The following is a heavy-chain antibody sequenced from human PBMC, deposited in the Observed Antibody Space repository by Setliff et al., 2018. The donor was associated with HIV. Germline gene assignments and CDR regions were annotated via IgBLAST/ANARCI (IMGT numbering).Heavy chain of an antibody. D-gene: IGHD6-19*01. CDR2: IYDSEST. CDR1: GGSISSGDYY. Sequence: SETLSLTCTVSGGSISSGDYYWSWIRQPPGKGLEWIGNIYDSESTYYNPSLKSRVAISVDTSKNQFSLKLSSVTAADTAMYHCARDRSSGWSKDWFDTWGQGILVTVSS. J-gene: IGHJ5*02. V-gene: IGHV4-30-4*08. CDR3: ARDRSSGWSKDWFDT.